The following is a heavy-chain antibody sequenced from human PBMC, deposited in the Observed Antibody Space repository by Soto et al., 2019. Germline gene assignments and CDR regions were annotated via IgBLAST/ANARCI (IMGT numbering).Heavy chain of an antibody. J-gene: IGHJ4*02. CDR2: IGPESGAT. CDR1: GYTFTGHY. CDR3: GRGRSGQIVVFY. V-gene: IGHV1-2*02. Sequence: ASVKVSCKTSGYTFTGHYIHWVRQAPQQGPEWVGEIGPESGATRYAQKFRGRVAMTMDTSITTVYMELKNLSPDDTAVYYCGRGRSGQIVVFYWGQGTPVTVSS. D-gene: IGHD1-26*01.